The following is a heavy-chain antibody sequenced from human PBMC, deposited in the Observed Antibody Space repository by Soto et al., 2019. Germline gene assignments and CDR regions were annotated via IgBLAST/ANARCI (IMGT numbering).Heavy chain of an antibody. CDR1: GYSFTSYW. D-gene: IGHD3-10*01. CDR2: IYPGDSDT. V-gene: IGHV5-51*01. CDR3: ARLHYYGSAYYYGMDV. J-gene: IGHJ6*02. Sequence: GESLKISCKGSGYSFTSYWIGWVRQMPGKGLEWMGIIYPGDSDTRYSPSFQGQVTISADKSISTAYLQWSSLKASDTAMYYCARLHYYGSAYYYGMDVWGQGTTVTVSS.